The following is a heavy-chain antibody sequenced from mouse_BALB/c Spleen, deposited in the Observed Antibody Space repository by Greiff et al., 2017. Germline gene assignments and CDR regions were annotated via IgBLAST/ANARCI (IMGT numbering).Heavy chain of an antibody. CDR2: IDPANGNT. Sequence: EVQLQQSGAELVKPGASVKLSCTASGFNIKDTYMHWVKQRPEQGLEWIGRIDPANGNTKYDPKFQGKATITADTSSNTAYLQLSSLTSEDTDVYYSARGDGYYGGYAMDYWGQGTSVTVSS. V-gene: IGHV14-3*02. J-gene: IGHJ4*01. CDR3: ARGDGYYGGYAMDY. D-gene: IGHD2-3*01. CDR1: GFNIKDTY.